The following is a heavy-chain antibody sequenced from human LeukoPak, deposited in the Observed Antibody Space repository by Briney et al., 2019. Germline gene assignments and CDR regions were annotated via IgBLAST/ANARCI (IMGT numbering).Heavy chain of an antibody. V-gene: IGHV3-48*03. Sequence: GGSLRLSCAASGFTFSSYEMNWVRQAPGKGLEWVSYISSSGSTIYYADSVKGRFTISRDNAKNSLYLQMNSLRAEDTAVYYCARVGVATAPNYYYYYGMDVWGQGTTVTISS. D-gene: IGHD5-12*01. CDR1: GFTFSSYE. CDR3: ARVGVATAPNYYYYYGMDV. CDR2: ISSSGSTI. J-gene: IGHJ6*02.